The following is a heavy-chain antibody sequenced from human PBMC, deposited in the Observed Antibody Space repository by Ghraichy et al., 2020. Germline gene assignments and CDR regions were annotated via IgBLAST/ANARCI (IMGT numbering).Heavy chain of an antibody. Sequence: LSLTCAASGFTFTNYWMSWVRQAPGKGLEWVANIKEDGSEKYYGDSVKGQFTIFRDNAMNSVYLQMNSLRAEDTAVYYCARFRPFDYWGQGTLVTVSS. CDR1: GFTFTNYW. CDR3: ARFRPFDY. CDR2: IKEDGSEK. V-gene: IGHV3-7*01. J-gene: IGHJ4*02.